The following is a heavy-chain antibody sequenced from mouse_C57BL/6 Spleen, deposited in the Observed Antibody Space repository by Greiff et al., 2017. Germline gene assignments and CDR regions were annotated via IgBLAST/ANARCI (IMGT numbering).Heavy chain of an antibody. D-gene: IGHD1-1*01. V-gene: IGHV1-20*01. Sequence: VQLKQSGPELVKPGASVKMSCKASGYSFTGYCMNWVMQSPGKSLEWIGRINPYNCDTCYNQKFKGKATLTVDKSSSTAHMELRSLTSEDSAVYSCAREATEVANSVDYWGQGTTLTVSS. CDR2: INPYNCDT. J-gene: IGHJ2*01. CDR1: GYSFTGYC. CDR3: AREATEVANSVDY.